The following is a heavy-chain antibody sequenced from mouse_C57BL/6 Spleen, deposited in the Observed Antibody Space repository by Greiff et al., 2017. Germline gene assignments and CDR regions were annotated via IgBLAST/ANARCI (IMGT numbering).Heavy chain of an antibody. D-gene: IGHD1-1*01. CDR3: ARSSTTVGGYFDV. CDR1: GYTFTSYW. CDR2: INPRSGYT. J-gene: IGHJ1*03. V-gene: IGHV1-7*01. Sequence: VQLQQPGAELAKPGASVKLSCKASGYTFTSYWMHWVKQRPGQGLEWIGYINPRSGYTKYNQKFKDKATLTADKSSSTAYMQLSSLTYEDSAVXDCARSSTTVGGYFDVWGTGTTVTVSS.